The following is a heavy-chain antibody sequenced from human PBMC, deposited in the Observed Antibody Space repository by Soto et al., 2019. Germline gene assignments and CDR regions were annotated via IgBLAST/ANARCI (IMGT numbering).Heavy chain of an antibody. J-gene: IGHJ5*02. CDR3: ARDPSLIISRTMFDL. D-gene: IGHD2-8*01. Sequence: SETLSLTCTVAGGSLSSYYWSWIRQPPGKGLEWLGYISYSGGTNYNPSLMSRAIISQDVSSNQFSLKLTSVSAADTAVYYCARDPSLIISRTMFDLWGQGILVTVSS. CDR1: GGSLSSYY. V-gene: IGHV4-59*01. CDR2: ISYSGGT.